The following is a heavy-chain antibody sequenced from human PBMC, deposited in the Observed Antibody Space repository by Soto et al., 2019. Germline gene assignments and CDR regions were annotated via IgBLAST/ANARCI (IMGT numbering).Heavy chain of an antibody. CDR1: GFTFSSYA. D-gene: IGHD2-2*01. CDR3: AKDGIGYCISTSCYSVDY. J-gene: IGHJ4*02. Sequence: EVQLLESGGGLVQPGGSLRLSCAASGFTFSSYAMSWVRRAPGKGLEWVSAISGSGGSTSYADSVKGRFTISRDNSKNTLYLQMNSLRAEDTAVYYCAKDGIGYCISTSCYSVDYWGQGTLVTVSS. CDR2: ISGSGGST. V-gene: IGHV3-23*01.